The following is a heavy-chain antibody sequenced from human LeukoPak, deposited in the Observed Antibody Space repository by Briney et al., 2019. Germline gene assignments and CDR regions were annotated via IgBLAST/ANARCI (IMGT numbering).Heavy chain of an antibody. CDR3: ARFGRLSGYYDAFDI. D-gene: IGHD3-3*01. Sequence: SETLSLTCSVSAGSISSHYWSWIRQSPVKGLEWIGYVSYTGSITYNPSLKSRVTISLETSKKQFSLMLTSVTAADTAVYFCARFGRLSGYYDAFDIWGPGTVVTVSS. J-gene: IGHJ3*02. CDR1: AGSISSHY. CDR2: VSYTGSI. V-gene: IGHV4-59*11.